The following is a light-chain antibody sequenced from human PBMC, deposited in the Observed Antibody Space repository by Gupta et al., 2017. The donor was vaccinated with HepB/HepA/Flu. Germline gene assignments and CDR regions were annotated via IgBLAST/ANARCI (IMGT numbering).Light chain of an antibody. CDR3: QQYNNWPHT. V-gene: IGKV3-15*01. CDR1: QSISTN. CDR2: GAS. J-gene: IGKJ4*01. Sequence: IVMTQSPVTLSVSPGERATLSCRASQSISTNLAWYQQKPGQAPRLLIYGASTRATGIPARFSGSGSGTEFSLTITSLQSEDFAVYHCQQYNNWPHTFGGGTKVEIK.